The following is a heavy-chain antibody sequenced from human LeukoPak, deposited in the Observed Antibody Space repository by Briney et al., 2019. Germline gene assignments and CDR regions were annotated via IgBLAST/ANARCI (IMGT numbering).Heavy chain of an antibody. CDR1: GYTFTDYY. V-gene: IGHV1-2*02. Sequence: GASVKVSCKAPGYTFTDYYIHWVRQAPGQGLEWMGCIDPDSGGTKYGQKFQGRVTMTRDISINTAYMELSRLRSDDTAVYYCAREYYDSSGIKYAFDIWGQGTMVTVSS. J-gene: IGHJ3*02. CDR2: IDPDSGGT. D-gene: IGHD3-22*01. CDR3: AREYYDSSGIKYAFDI.